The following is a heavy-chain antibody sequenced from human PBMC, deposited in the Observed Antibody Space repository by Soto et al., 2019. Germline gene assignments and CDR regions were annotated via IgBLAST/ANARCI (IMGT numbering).Heavy chain of an antibody. Sequence: QVQLVQSGAEVKKPGASVKVSCKASGYTFTSYGISWVRQAPGQGLEWMGWISAYNGNTNYAQKLQGRVTMTTDTSTSTAYMELRSLRSDDTAVYYCARVRYYGSGSYEPRKGWFDPWGRGTLVTVSS. CDR1: GYTFTSYG. J-gene: IGHJ5*02. V-gene: IGHV1-18*01. CDR3: ARVRYYGSGSYEPRKGWFDP. D-gene: IGHD3-10*01. CDR2: ISAYNGNT.